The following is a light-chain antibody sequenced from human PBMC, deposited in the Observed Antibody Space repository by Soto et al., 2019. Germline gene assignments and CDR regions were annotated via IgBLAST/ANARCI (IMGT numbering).Light chain of an antibody. Sequence: QSVLTQPPSASGTPGQRVTISCSGSRSNIGSNTVNWYQQLPGTAPKLLIYSNNQRPSGVPDRFSGSKSGTSASLAVSGLQSEDEADYYCATWDDILNAYVFGTGTKLTVL. V-gene: IGLV1-44*01. CDR2: SNN. J-gene: IGLJ1*01. CDR3: ATWDDILNAYV. CDR1: RSNIGSNT.